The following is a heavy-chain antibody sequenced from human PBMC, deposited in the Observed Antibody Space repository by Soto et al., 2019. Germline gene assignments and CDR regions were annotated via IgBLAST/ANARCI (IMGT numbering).Heavy chain of an antibody. J-gene: IGHJ1*01. V-gene: IGHV3-48*01. Sequence: GGSLRLSCAASGFTFNTYAMNWVRQAPGKGLEWVSYISTDSRTIYYADSLKGRFTISRDNAKNSLTLQMNSLRAEDTAVYYCAMYSSSSWDQYFQHWGRGTLVTVSS. CDR3: AMYSSSSWDQYFQH. CDR2: ISTDSRTI. CDR1: GFTFNTYA. D-gene: IGHD6-6*01.